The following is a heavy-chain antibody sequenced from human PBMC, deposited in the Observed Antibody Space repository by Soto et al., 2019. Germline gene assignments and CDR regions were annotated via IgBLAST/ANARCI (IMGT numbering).Heavy chain of an antibody. J-gene: IGHJ6*02. Sequence: QVQLVQSGAEVKKPGASVKVSCKASGYTFTNYDINWVRQATGQGLEWMGWMSPNSGNTGYTQKLQGRVTMTRNTSISTAYMELSSLRSEDTAVYYCARYSMGSGSYYHRGMDVWGQGTTVTVSS. V-gene: IGHV1-8*01. CDR2: MSPNSGNT. CDR1: GYTFTNYD. CDR3: ARYSMGSGSYYHRGMDV. D-gene: IGHD3-10*01.